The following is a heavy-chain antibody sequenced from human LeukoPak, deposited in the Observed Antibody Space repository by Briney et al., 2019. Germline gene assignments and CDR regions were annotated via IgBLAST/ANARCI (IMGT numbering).Heavy chain of an antibody. CDR1: GFTFSSYS. D-gene: IGHD6-19*01. Sequence: GGSLRLSCAASGFTFSSYSMNWVRQAPGKGLEWVSSISSSSSYIYYADSVKGRFTISRDNAKNSLYLQMNSLRAEDTAVYYCARASGSGWFIASSNRFDYWGQGTLVTVSS. V-gene: IGHV3-21*01. CDR2: ISSSSSYI. CDR3: ARASGSGWFIASSNRFDY. J-gene: IGHJ4*02.